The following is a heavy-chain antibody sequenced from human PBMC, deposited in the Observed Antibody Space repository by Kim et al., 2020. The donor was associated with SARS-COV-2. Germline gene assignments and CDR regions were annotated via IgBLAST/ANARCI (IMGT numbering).Heavy chain of an antibody. CDR2: INHGGST. CDR1: GGSFSRYY. J-gene: IGHJ4*02. D-gene: IGHD3-10*01. V-gene: IGHV4-34*01. Sequence: SETLSLTCAVYGGSFSRYYWSWVRQPPGKGLEWIGEINHGGSTKYNPSLKSRVTISRDTSKNQFSLKLNSVTAADTAVYYCASDSGSGFFDYWGQGALVTVSS. CDR3: ASDSGSGFFDY.